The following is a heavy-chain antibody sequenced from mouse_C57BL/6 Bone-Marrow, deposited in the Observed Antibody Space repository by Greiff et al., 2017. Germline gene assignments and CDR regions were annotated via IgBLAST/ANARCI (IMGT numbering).Heavy chain of an antibody. D-gene: IGHD2-4*01. CDR1: GFTFSDYG. J-gene: IGHJ1*03. CDR2: ISNLAYSI. V-gene: IGHV5-15*01. Sequence: EVKLQESGGGLVQPGGSLKLSCAASGFTFSDYGMAWVRQAPRQGPEWVAFISNLAYSIYYADTVTGRVTISRENAKNTLYLQMSSLRSEDTAMYYCARHNYDYDVGYFDVWGTGTTVTVSS. CDR3: ARHNYDYDVGYFDV.